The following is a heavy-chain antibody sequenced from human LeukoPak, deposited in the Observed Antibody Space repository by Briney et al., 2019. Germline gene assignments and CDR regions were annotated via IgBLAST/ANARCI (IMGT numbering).Heavy chain of an antibody. CDR3: ASSVVDTDAFDI. CDR1: GYRFTSYW. CDR2: IFGGDSDT. Sequence: GESLKISCKGSGYRFTSYWIGWVRQMPGEGLEWMGAIFGGDSDTRYSPSFHGQVTISADKSITTAYIQWSSLRASDTAMYYCASSVVDTDAFDIWGQGTKVTVSS. J-gene: IGHJ3*02. D-gene: IGHD5-18*01. V-gene: IGHV5-51*01.